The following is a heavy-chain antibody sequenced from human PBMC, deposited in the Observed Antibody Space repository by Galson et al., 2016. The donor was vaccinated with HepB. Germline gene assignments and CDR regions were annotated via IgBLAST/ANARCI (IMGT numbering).Heavy chain of an antibody. CDR3: ARDMRSTSCLDS. D-gene: IGHD2-2*01. CDR1: GGSISSDS. Sequence: SETLSLTCTVSGGSISSDSWSWVRQPPGKELEWIGYIHNSGTTNYNPSLKSRVIVSVDTAKNQFSLKLTSVTAADTAIYYCARDMRSTSCLDSWGQGTLVTVSS. V-gene: IGHV4-59*01. CDR2: IHNSGTT. J-gene: IGHJ4*02.